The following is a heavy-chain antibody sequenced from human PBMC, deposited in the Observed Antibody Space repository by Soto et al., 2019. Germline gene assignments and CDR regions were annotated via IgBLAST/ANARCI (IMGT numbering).Heavy chain of an antibody. V-gene: IGHV4-34*01. Sequence: PSETLSLTCAVYGGPFSGHSWTWIRQSPGNGLEWIGDINHSGRVNYSPSLKSRVTISLDTSKNQFSLTLSAVTAADTAMYYCSTRAYDTNGYYRFDPWGQGTRVTVSS. D-gene: IGHD3-22*01. CDR2: INHSGRV. CDR3: STRAYDTNGYYRFDP. CDR1: GGPFSGHS. J-gene: IGHJ5*02.